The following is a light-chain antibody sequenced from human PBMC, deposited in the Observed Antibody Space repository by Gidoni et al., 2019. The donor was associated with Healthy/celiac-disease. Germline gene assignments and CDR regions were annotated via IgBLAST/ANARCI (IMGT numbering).Light chain of an antibody. Sequence: DIQMTQSPSSLSASVGDRVTITGRASQSISSYLNWYQQKPGKAPKLLIYAASSLQSRVPSRFSSSGSGTEFTLTSSSQQPEDFATYYWQQSYSTPLFGEGTKVEIK. CDR3: QQSYSTPL. CDR1: QSISSY. V-gene: IGKV1-39*01. CDR2: AAS. J-gene: IGKJ4*01.